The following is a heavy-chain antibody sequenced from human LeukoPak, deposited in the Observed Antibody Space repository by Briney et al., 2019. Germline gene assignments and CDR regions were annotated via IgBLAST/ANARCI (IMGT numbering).Heavy chain of an antibody. D-gene: IGHD4-4*01. CDR3: AREGSNYVPYYYYYGMDV. CDR1: GFTFSSYW. CDR2: IKQDGSEK. Sequence: GGSLRLSCAASGFTFSSYWMSWVRQAPGKGLEWVANIKQDGSEKYYVDSVKGRFTISRDNAKNSLYLQMNSLRAEDTAVYYCAREGSNYVPYYYYYGMDVWGQGTTVTVSS. J-gene: IGHJ6*02. V-gene: IGHV3-7*01.